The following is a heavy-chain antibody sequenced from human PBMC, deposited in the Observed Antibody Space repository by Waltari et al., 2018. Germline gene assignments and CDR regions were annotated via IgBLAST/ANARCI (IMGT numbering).Heavy chain of an antibody. D-gene: IGHD3-16*01. J-gene: IGHJ4*02. CDR1: GYY. Sequence: GYYMHWVRQAPGQGLEWMGRINPNSGGTNYAQKFQGRVTMTRDTSISTAYMELSRLRSDDTAVYYCARSFGGGLFDYWGQGTLVTVSS. CDR3: ARSFGGGLFDY. V-gene: IGHV1-2*06. CDR2: INPNSGGT.